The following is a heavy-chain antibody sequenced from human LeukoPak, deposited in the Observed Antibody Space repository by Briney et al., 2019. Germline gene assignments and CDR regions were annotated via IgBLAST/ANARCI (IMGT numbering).Heavy chain of an antibody. J-gene: IGHJ4*02. D-gene: IGHD3-22*01. CDR2: INPNSGGT. V-gene: IGHV1-2*02. CDR1: GYTFTGYY. CDR3: AREGQLNYDSSGYYYAVVFDY. Sequence: GASVKVSCKASGYTFTGYYMHWVRQAPGQGLEWMGWINPNSGGTNYAQKFQGRVTMTRDTSISTAYMELSRLRSDDTAVYYCAREGQLNYDSSGYYYAVVFDYWGQGTLVTVSS.